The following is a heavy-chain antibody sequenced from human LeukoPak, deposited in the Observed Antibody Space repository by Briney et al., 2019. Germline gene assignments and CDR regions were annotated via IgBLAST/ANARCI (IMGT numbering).Heavy chain of an antibody. CDR1: GYTFTSYY. D-gene: IGHD2-2*01. V-gene: IGHV1-46*01. CDR3: ARAIQSYCSSTSCSGFDP. Sequence: ASVKVSCKASGYTFTSYYIHWVRQAPGHGLEWMGIINPSGGSTSYAQKFQGRVTMTRDMSTSTVYMELSSLRSEDTAVYYCARAIQSYCSSTSCSGFDPWGQGTLVSVSS. CDR2: INPSGGST. J-gene: IGHJ5*02.